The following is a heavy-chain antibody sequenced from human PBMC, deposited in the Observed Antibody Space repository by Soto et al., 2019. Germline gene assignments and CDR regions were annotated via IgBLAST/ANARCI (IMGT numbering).Heavy chain of an antibody. CDR3: VRGGNPYHYATSGPGTFDK. Sequence: QVQLQESGPGLVKPSQTLSLTCSVSGDSVSSGDSYWSLIRQPPGKAREWIGYTSFSGYTSYSPSLTSRVTISVDMSKSQFSLRLTSVTAADTAVYYCVRGGNPYHYATSGPGTFDKWGQGTLVSVSS. V-gene: IGHV4-30-4*01. J-gene: IGHJ4*02. CDR2: TSFSGYT. CDR1: GDSVSSGDSY. D-gene: IGHD1-26*01.